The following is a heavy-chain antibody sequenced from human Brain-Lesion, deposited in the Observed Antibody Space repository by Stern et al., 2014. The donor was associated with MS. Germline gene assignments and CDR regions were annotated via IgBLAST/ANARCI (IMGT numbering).Heavy chain of an antibody. V-gene: IGHV3-9*01. J-gene: IGHJ4*02. CDR2: ISWNSGTI. Sequence: EVHLVESGGDLVQPCRSLRLSCAAFGFTFGDYAMHWVRHPPGKGLELVAGISWNSGTIGYADSVKGRFTTSRDNAYSSLYLQMNSLRPEDTALYYCARDITGSSAYFAYWGQGTLVTVSS. CDR1: GFTFGDYA. CDR3: ARDITGSSAYFAY. D-gene: IGHD3-10*01.